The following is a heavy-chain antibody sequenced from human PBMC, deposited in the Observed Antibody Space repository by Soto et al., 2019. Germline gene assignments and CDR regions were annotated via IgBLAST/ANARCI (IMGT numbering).Heavy chain of an antibody. CDR2: IIPIFGTA. CDR3: ARGGYSSSPRAFDI. V-gene: IGHV1-69*13. Sequence: SVKVSCKASRGTFSSYAIICVQQDPGQGLEWMGGIIPIFGTANYAQKFQGRVTITADESTSTAYMELSSLRSEDTAVYYCARGGYSSSPRAFDIWGQGTMVTVSS. CDR1: RGTFSSYA. D-gene: IGHD6-13*01. J-gene: IGHJ3*02.